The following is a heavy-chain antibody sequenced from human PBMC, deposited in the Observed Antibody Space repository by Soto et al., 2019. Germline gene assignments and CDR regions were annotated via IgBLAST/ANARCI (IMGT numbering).Heavy chain of an antibody. CDR1: GFTFTSSA. CDR3: AADIWGSSGALDYYYYGMDV. D-gene: IGHD6-6*01. CDR2: IVVGSGNT. Sequence: WASVKVSCKASGFTFTSSAVQWVRQARGQRLEWIGWIVVGSGNTNYAQKFQERVTITRDMSTSTAYMELSSLRSEDTAVYYCAADIWGSSGALDYYYYGMDVWGQGTTVTVSS. V-gene: IGHV1-58*01. J-gene: IGHJ6*02.